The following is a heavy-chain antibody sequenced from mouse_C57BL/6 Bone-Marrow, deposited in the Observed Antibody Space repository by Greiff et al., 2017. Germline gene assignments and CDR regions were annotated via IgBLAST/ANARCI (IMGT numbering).Heavy chain of an antibody. D-gene: IGHD2-13*01. V-gene: IGHV1-82*01. Sequence: QVQLKHSGPELVKPGASVKISCKASGYAFSSSWMNWVKQRPGQGLEWIGRIYPGDGDTNYNGKFKGKATLTADKSSSPAYMQLSSLTSEDSAVYVCARERLAGFDYWGQGTTLTVSS. J-gene: IGHJ2*01. CDR1: GYAFSSSW. CDR2: IYPGDGDT. CDR3: ARERLAGFDY.